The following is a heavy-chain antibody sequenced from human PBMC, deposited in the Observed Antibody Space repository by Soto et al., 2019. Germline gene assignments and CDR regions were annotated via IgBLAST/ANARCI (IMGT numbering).Heavy chain of an antibody. CDR1: GGSISSSSYY. J-gene: IGHJ4*02. D-gene: IGHD3-10*01. V-gene: IGHV4-39*01. CDR3: ARAYPAYGSGRYTFAY. Sequence: SETLSLTCTVSGGSISSSSYYWGWIRQPPGKGLEWIGSIYYSGSTYYNPSLKSRVTISVDTSKNQFSLKLSSVTAADTAVYYCARAYPAYGSGRYTFAYWGQGTLVTVSS. CDR2: IYYSGST.